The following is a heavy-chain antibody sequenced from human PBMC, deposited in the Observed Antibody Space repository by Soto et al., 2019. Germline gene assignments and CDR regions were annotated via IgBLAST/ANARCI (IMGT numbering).Heavy chain of an antibody. CDR1: GGSFSGYY. V-gene: IGHV4-34*01. D-gene: IGHD2-2*01. CDR3: ARAQRVSTSWFPFDF. Sequence: QVQLQQWGTGLLKPSETLTLTCAVYGGSFSGYYWSWIRQPPGKGLEWIGEINHSGSTNYNPSLKSRVTISVDTSKNQFSLKLSSVAAADTAVYYCARAQRVSTSWFPFDFWGRGTLVTVSS. J-gene: IGHJ4*02. CDR2: INHSGST.